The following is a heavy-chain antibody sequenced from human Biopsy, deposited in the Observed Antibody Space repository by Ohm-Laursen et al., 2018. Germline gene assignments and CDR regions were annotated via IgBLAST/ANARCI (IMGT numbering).Heavy chain of an antibody. D-gene: IGHD1-26*01. CDR3: ARGTGRYYVYGAFDI. Sequence: GTLSLTCSVSGDSINNYYWSWIRQPAGKGLVWIGRIYTSGSPNYNLSLESRVTMSVDTSKNQFSLNLRSVTAADTAVYYCARGTGRYYVYGAFDIWGQGTVVTVSS. V-gene: IGHV4-4*07. CDR1: GDSINNYY. CDR2: IYTSGSP. J-gene: IGHJ3*02.